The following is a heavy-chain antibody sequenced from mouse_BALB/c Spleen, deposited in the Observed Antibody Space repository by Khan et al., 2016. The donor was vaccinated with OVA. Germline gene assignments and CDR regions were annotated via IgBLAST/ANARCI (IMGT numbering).Heavy chain of an antibody. CDR3: ASMRMAMDY. CDR1: GYSITSDYA. J-gene: IGHJ4*01. V-gene: IGHV3-2*02. CDR2: ISYSGST. Sequence: EVQLQESGPGLVKPSQSLSLTCTVTGYSITSDYAWNWIRQFPGNKLEWMGYISYSGSTSYNPSLKSRISITRDTSKNQFFLQLNSVTTEDTATYYCASMRMAMDYWGQEPSVTVSS.